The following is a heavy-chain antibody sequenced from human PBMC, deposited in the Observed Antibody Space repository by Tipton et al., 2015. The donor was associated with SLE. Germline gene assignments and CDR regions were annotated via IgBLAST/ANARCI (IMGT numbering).Heavy chain of an antibody. CDR2: IYYSGST. V-gene: IGHV4-39*07. D-gene: IGHD6-13*01. CDR3: ARGAEGSSSWGWYLDL. J-gene: IGHJ2*01. CDR1: GGSISSSSYY. Sequence: LRLSCTVSGGSISSSSYYWGWIRQPPGKGLEWIGSIYYSGSTYYNPSLKSRVTISVDTSKNQFSLKLSSVTAADTAVYYCARGAEGSSSWGWYLDLWDLGTLVTVSS.